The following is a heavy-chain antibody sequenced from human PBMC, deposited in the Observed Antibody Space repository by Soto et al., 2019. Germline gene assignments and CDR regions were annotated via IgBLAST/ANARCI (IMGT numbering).Heavy chain of an antibody. J-gene: IGHJ4*02. CDR3: ARARSEGDYVWGSYRYGPFDY. D-gene: IGHD3-16*02. Sequence: SETLSLTCTVSGGSISSGGYYWSWIRQHPGKGLEWIGYIYYSGSTYYNPSLKSRVTISVDTSKNQFSLKLSSVTAADTAVYYCARARSEGDYVWGSYRYGPFDYWGQGTLVTVSS. V-gene: IGHV4-31*03. CDR2: IYYSGST. CDR1: GGSISSGGYY.